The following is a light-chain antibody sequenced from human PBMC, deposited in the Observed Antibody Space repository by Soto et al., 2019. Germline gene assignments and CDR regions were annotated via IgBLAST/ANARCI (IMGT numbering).Light chain of an antibody. J-gene: IGKJ2*03. CDR3: QQSYSTPYS. CDR1: HSISNY. V-gene: IGKV1-39*01. Sequence: DIQLTQSPSSLSASAGDRVTITCRASHSISNYLNWYQQKPGKAPNLLIYTASSLQSGVPSRFSGSGSGTDFTLTISSLQPEDFATYYCQQSYSTPYSFGQGTKVDIK. CDR2: TAS.